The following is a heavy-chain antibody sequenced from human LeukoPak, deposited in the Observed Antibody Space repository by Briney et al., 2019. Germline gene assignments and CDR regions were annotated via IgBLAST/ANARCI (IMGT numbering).Heavy chain of an antibody. CDR3: ARDHCDDAACYPFDR. V-gene: IGHV4-4*07. CDR2: VYLGGST. J-gene: IGHJ4*02. CDR1: AASFNYYY. Sequence: SETLSLTCNVSAASFNYYYWSWIRPPARKGLEGIGRVYLGGSTNYNPSLKSRVMMSLDKANNQFSLRLSSVTAADTATYYCARDHCDDAACYPFDRWGQGTLVTVSS. D-gene: IGHD2-21*01.